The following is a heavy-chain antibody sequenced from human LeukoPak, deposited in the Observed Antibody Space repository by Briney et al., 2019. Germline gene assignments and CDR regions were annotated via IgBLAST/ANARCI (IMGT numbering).Heavy chain of an antibody. CDR2: IYHSGQT. CDR1: NGSITSTGYY. Sequence: SETLSLTCTVSNGSITSTGYYWSWLRQHPERGLDWIVYIYHSGQTDYNPSLKSRVSISVDTANHLFSLKLNSVTAADTAVYYCARDPVLGDSYFAALEIWGRGTLVTVSS. D-gene: IGHD2-21*02. V-gene: IGHV4-31*03. J-gene: IGHJ3*02. CDR3: ARDPVLGDSYFAALEI.